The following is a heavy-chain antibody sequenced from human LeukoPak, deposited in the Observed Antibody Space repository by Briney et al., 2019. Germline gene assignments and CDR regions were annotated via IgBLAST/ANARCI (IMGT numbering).Heavy chain of an antibody. D-gene: IGHD1-1*01. Sequence: GGSLRLSCAASGFTFSNAWMSWVRQAPGKGLEWVGRIKSKTDGGTTDYAAPVKGRFTISRDNAKNSLYLQMNSLRAEDTALYHCARAGGGLEVGSFDYWGQGTLVTVSS. CDR1: GFTFSNAW. CDR2: IKSKTDGGTT. V-gene: IGHV3-15*05. CDR3: ARAGGGLEVGSFDY. J-gene: IGHJ4*02.